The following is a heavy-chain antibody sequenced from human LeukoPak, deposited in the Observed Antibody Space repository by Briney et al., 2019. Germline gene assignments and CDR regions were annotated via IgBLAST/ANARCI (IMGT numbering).Heavy chain of an antibody. CDR1: GFTFSSYS. V-gene: IGHV3-21*01. D-gene: IGHD6-13*01. J-gene: IGHJ4*02. CDR2: ISSSSSYI. Sequence: GGSLRLSCAASGFTFSSYSMNWVRQAPGKGLEWVSSISSSSSYIYYADSVKGRFTISRDNAKNSLYLQMNSLRAEDTAVYYCESFVGAAAGTETSYYFDYWGQGTLVTVSP. CDR3: ESFVGAAAGTETSYYFDY.